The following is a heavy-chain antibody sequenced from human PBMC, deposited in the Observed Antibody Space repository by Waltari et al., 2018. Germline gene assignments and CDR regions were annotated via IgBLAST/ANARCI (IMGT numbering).Heavy chain of an antibody. CDR3: AKDGYCSSTSCSHYYYGMDV. D-gene: IGHD2-2*03. J-gene: IGHJ6*02. V-gene: IGHV3-23*01. Sequence: EVQLLESGGGLVQPGGSLRLSCAASGFTFSSYAMSWVRQAPGKGLEWVSAISGSGGSTYYADSVKGRFTISRDNSKNTLYLQMNSLRAEDTAVYYCAKDGYCSSTSCSHYYYGMDVWGQGTTVTVSS. CDR1: GFTFSSYA. CDR2: ISGSGGST.